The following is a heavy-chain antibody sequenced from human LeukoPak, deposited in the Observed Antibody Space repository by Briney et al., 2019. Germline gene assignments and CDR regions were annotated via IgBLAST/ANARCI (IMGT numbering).Heavy chain of an antibody. CDR3: ARDPIGAAGSTRAFDV. J-gene: IGHJ3*01. D-gene: IGHD6-13*01. CDR2: ISYDGSTK. Sequence: GGSLRLSCAASGFTFSTYSIHWVRQAPGKGLEWVALISYDGSTKYYADSVKGRFTISRDNSNNTLYLQMNGLSAEDTAVYYCARDPIGAAGSTRAFDVWGQGTTVTVSS. CDR1: GFTFSTYS. V-gene: IGHV3-30-3*01.